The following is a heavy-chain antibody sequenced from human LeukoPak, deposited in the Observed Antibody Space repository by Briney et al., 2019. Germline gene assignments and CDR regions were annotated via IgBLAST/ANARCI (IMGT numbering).Heavy chain of an antibody. Sequence: PSETLSLTCTVSGGSISSYYWSWIRQPAGKGLEWIGYIYYSGSTNYNPSLKSRVTISVDTSKNQFSLKLSSVTAADTAVYYCARYYSSSWYCYYYYMDVWGKGTTVTVSS. V-gene: IGHV4-59*01. CDR3: ARYYSSSWYCYYYYMDV. J-gene: IGHJ6*03. CDR1: GGSISSYY. CDR2: IYYSGST. D-gene: IGHD6-13*01.